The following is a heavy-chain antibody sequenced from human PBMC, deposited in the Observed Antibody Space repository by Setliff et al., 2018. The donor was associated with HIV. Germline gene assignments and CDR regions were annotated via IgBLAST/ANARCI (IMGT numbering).Heavy chain of an antibody. CDR3: ARGNNDLESFDY. CDR2: IYASGKT. J-gene: IGHJ4*02. V-gene: IGHV4-4*07. CDR1: GDSLNTYY. D-gene: IGHD3-3*01. Sequence: SETLSLTCNVSGDSLNTYYWSWIRQSGGKGLEWIGRIYASGKTTFNPSLKSRVRMSVDTSKDQFSLKLTSVTASDTAVYYCARGNNDLESFDYWGQGALVTVSS.